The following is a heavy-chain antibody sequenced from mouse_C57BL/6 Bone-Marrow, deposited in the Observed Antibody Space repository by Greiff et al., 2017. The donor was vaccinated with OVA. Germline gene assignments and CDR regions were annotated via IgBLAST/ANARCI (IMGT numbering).Heavy chain of an antibody. CDR2: IYPGNGDT. CDR3: ARGISNYGGWYFDV. Sequence: SGAELVRPGASAKMSCKASGYTFTSYNMHWVKQTPRQGLEWIGAIYPGNGDTSYNQKFKGKATLTVDKSSSTAYMQLSSLTSEDSAVYFCARGISNYGGWYFDVWGTGTTVTVSS. J-gene: IGHJ1*03. V-gene: IGHV1-12*01. CDR1: GYTFTSYN. D-gene: IGHD2-5*01.